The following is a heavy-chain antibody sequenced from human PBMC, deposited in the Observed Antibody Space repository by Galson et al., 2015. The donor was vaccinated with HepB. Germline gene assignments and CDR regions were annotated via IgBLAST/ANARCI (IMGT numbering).Heavy chain of an antibody. J-gene: IGHJ4*02. Sequence: SLRLSCAASGFTFSSYAMHWVRQAPGKGLEWVAVISYDGSNKYYADSVKGRFTISRDNSKNTLYLQMNSLRAEDTAVYYCASSPPAIAVAGSHFDYWGQGTLVTVSS. D-gene: IGHD6-19*01. CDR1: GFTFSSYA. CDR3: ASSPPAIAVAGSHFDY. V-gene: IGHV3-30-3*01. CDR2: ISYDGSNK.